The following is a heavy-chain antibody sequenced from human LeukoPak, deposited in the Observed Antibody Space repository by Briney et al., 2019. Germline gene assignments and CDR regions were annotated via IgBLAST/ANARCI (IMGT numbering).Heavy chain of an antibody. CDR1: EFTFSSYS. Sequence: PGGSLRLSCAASEFTFSSYSMNWVRQAPGKGLEWVSSISSSSSYIYYADSVKGRFTISRDNAKNSLYLQMNSLRAEDTAVYYCARGGDYGQGFDYWGQGTLVTVSS. D-gene: IGHD4-17*01. CDR3: ARGGDYGQGFDY. V-gene: IGHV3-21*01. J-gene: IGHJ4*02. CDR2: ISSSSSYI.